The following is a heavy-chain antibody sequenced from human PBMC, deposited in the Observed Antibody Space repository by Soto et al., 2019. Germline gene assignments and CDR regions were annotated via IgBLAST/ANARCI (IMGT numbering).Heavy chain of an antibody. J-gene: IGHJ6*02. V-gene: IGHV3-23*01. CDR3: ATEGGSGGYYYYGMDV. CDR1: GFTFSSYA. Sequence: GGSLRLSCAASGFTFSSYAMSWVRQAPGKGLEWVSAISGSGGSTYYADSVKGRFTISRDNSKNTLYLQMNSLRAEDTAVYYCATEGGSGGYYYYGMDVWGQGTTVTVSS. D-gene: IGHD3-10*01. CDR2: ISGSGGST.